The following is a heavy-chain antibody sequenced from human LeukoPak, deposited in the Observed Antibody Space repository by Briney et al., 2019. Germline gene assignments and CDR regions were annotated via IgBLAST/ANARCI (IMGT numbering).Heavy chain of an antibody. D-gene: IGHD4-23*01. V-gene: IGHV4-30-4*07. J-gene: IGHJ3*02. CDR2: IYYSGST. CDR3: GRLNYGGNSASGAFDI. Sequence: PSETLSLTCGVSGGSISSGGYSWSWIRQPPGKGLEWIGYIYYSGSTYYNPSLKSRVTISVDTSKNQFSLKLSSVTAADTAVYYCGRLNYGGNSASGAFDIWGQGTMVTVSS. CDR1: GGSISSGGYS.